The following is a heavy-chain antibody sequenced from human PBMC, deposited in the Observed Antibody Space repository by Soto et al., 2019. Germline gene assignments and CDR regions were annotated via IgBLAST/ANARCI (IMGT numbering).Heavy chain of an antibody. CDR1: GFSFSTYD. CDR3: ARDPQRGYSGMDG. V-gene: IGHV3-48*02. Sequence: EVQLVESGGGLVQPGGSLRLSCAASGFSFSTYDMNWVRQAPGKGLEWVSYISSGGQTIKSTDSVKGRFTISRDNAKNSLYLQMSGLRDEDTRVYYCARDPQRGYSGMDGWGQGTTVTVSS. J-gene: IGHJ6*02. D-gene: IGHD2-2*01. CDR2: ISSGGQTI.